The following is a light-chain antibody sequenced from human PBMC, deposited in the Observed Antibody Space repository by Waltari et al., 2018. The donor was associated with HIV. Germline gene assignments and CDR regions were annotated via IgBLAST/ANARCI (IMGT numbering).Light chain of an antibody. CDR3: AAWDDSLSGQWV. CDR1: SSNIGSNF. J-gene: IGLJ3*02. CDR2: RNN. Sequence: QSVLTQPPSASGTHGQRVPISCSGSSSNIGSNFVYCYQQPPGTAPKLLIYRNNQRPSGVPDRFSGSKSGTSASLAISGLRSEDEADYYCAAWDDSLSGQWVFGGGTKLTVL. V-gene: IGLV1-47*01.